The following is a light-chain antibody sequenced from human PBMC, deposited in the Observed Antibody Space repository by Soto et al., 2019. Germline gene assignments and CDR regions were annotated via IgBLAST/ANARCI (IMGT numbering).Light chain of an antibody. Sequence: QSVLTQPASVSGSPGQSITISCTGTSSDIGSYIYVSWYQHHPGKVPKLMIYEVSNWPSGVSDRFSGSKSGNTASLTIPGLQAEDEADYYCSSYTGSSTLVFGGGTKLTVL. CDR1: SSDIGSYIY. J-gene: IGLJ3*02. CDR2: EVS. V-gene: IGLV2-14*01. CDR3: SSYTGSSTLV.